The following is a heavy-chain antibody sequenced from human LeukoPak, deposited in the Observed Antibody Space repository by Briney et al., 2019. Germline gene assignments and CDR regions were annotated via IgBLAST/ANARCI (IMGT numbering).Heavy chain of an antibody. Sequence: PSETLSLTCAVYGGSFSGYYWSWIRQPPGKGLEWIGEINHSGSTNYNPSLKSRVTISVDTSKNQFSLKLSSVTAADTAVYYCAREGGYYDFWSGHSRTDAFDIWGQGTMVTVSS. CDR1: GGSFSGYY. V-gene: IGHV4-34*01. CDR2: INHSGST. CDR3: AREGGYYDFWSGHSRTDAFDI. D-gene: IGHD3-3*01. J-gene: IGHJ3*02.